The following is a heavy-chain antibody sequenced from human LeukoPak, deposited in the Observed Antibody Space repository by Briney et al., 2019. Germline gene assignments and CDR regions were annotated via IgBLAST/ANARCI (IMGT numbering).Heavy chain of an antibody. CDR1: GGSFSGYY. CDR3: ARDSRTAMALGH. Sequence: SETLSLTCAVYGGSFSGYYWSGIRQPPGKGLEWSGEINHSGSTNYNPSLKSRVTISVDTSKNQFSLKLSSVTAADTAVYYCARDSRTAMALGHWGQGTLVTVSS. V-gene: IGHV4-34*01. D-gene: IGHD5-18*01. CDR2: INHSGST. J-gene: IGHJ4*02.